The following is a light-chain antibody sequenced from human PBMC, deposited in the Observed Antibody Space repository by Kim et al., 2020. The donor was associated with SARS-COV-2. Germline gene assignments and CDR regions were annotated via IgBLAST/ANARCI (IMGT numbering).Light chain of an antibody. CDR1: SSDVGGYNY. CDR3: SSYTSSSTPHVV. V-gene: IGLV2-14*01. J-gene: IGLJ2*01. CDR2: DVS. Sequence: QSALTQPASVSGSPGQSITISCTGSSSDVGGYNYVSWYQQHPGKAPKLMIYDVSKRPSGVSNRFSGSKSGNTASLTISGLQAEDEADYYCSSYTSSSTPHVVFGGGTQLTVL.